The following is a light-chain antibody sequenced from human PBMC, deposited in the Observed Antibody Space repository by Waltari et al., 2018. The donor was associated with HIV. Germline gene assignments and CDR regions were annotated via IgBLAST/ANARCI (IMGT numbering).Light chain of an antibody. V-gene: IGKV1-5*03. CDR2: EAS. CDR1: QSISVW. J-gene: IGKJ1*01. Sequence: DIQMTQSPSTLSASIGDRFTITCRASQSISVWLAWYHQKPGKAPKFLIYEASNLESGVPSRFSGTGSGPEFTLTISSLQPDDSATFYCQQYDTFPWTFGQGTKVGIK. CDR3: QQYDTFPWT.